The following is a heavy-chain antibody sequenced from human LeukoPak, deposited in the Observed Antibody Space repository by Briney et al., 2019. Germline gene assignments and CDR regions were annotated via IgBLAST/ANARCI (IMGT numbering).Heavy chain of an antibody. Sequence: GGSLRLSCAASGFTFSSYDMHWVRQAPGKGLEWVAVISYDGSNKYYADSVKGRFTIPRDNSKNALYLQMNSLRAEDTAVYYCAKDYSDYGDYGDYYFDYWGQGTLVTVSS. CDR3: AKDYSDYGDYGDYYFDY. J-gene: IGHJ4*02. D-gene: IGHD4-17*01. CDR1: GFTFSSYD. CDR2: ISYDGSNK. V-gene: IGHV3-30*18.